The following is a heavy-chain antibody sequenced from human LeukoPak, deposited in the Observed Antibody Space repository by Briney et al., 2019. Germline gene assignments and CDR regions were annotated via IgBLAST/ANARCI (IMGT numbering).Heavy chain of an antibody. D-gene: IGHD5-18*01. CDR3: VTKRYSNGWYYFDF. CDR1: GFTVSSNY. J-gene: IGHJ4*02. CDR2: IYSVGST. V-gene: IGHV3-53*01. Sequence: PGGSLRLSCAASGFTVSSNYMSWVRQAPGKGLEWVSIIYSVGSTYYADSVKGRFTISRDNSENTLRLQMNLLRADDTAVYYCVTKRYSNGWYYFDFWARGTLVTVSS.